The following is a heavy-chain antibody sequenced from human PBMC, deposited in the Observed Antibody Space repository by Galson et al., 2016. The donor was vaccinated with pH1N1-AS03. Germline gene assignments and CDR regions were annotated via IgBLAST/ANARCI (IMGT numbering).Heavy chain of an antibody. Sequence: SETLSLTCTVSGGSITSSPYYWGWIRQPPGKGLEWIASVSYSGTTFYKSSLKRRATISVDTSENEFALRLTTVTAADTAVYYCAGYEMTYSNGWYYLDVWGKGTMVTVSS. J-gene: IGHJ6*03. CDR3: AGYEMTYSNGWYYLDV. V-gene: IGHV4-39*01. CDR2: VSYSGTT. D-gene: IGHD6-19*01. CDR1: GGSITSSPYY.